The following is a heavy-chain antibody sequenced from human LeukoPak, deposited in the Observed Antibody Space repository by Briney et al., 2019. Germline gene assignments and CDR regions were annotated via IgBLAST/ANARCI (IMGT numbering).Heavy chain of an antibody. CDR1: GFTFSSYG. D-gene: IGHD5-18*01. V-gene: IGHV3-33*06. Sequence: GGSLRLSCAASGFTFSSYGMNWGRQAPGKGLEWVAVIWYDGSNKYYADSVKGRFTISRDNSKNTPYLQMNSLRAEDTAVYYCAKTRAAMVANYYFDYWGQGTLVTVSS. CDR3: AKTRAAMVANYYFDY. J-gene: IGHJ4*02. CDR2: IWYDGSNK.